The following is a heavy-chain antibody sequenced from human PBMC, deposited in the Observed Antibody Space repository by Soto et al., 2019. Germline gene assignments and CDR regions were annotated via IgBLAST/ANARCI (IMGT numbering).Heavy chain of an antibody. CDR3: AKHSRDSAAFCGED. Sequence: EVQLLESGGGLVQPGGSLRLSCAASGFSFSSHAMSWVRQAPGKGLEWVSVISGSADNTYYADSVKGRFTISRDNSKNTLNLQRNSLRVEDTAAYFCAKHSRDSAAFCGEDWGQGTLVTVSS. D-gene: IGHD3-22*01. J-gene: IGHJ4*02. V-gene: IGHV3-23*01. CDR2: ISGSADNT. CDR1: GFSFSSHA.